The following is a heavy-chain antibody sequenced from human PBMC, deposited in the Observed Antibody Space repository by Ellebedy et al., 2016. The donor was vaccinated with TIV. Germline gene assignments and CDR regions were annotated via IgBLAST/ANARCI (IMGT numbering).Heavy chain of an antibody. J-gene: IGHJ4*02. CDR1: GYTFTGYY. D-gene: IGHD2-15*01. CDR2: INPNSGGT. V-gene: IGHV1-2*02. Sequence: ASVKVSCXASGYTFTGYYMHWVRQAPGQGLEWMGWINPNSGGTNYAQKFQGRVTMTRDTSISTAYMELSRLRSDDTAVYYCARVRGVYCSGGSCYYFDYWGQGTLVTVSS. CDR3: ARVRGVYCSGGSCYYFDY.